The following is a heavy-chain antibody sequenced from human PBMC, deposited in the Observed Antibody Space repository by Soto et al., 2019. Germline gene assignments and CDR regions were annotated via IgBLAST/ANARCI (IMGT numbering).Heavy chain of an antibody. CDR2: IKDDGSDK. J-gene: IGHJ4*02. Sequence: EVRLVESGGGLVQPGGSLRLSCAASGFTFSVSWMSWVRQAPGKGPEWLANIKDDGSDKYYVDSVEGRFTISRDNATNTISLQMHSMIADDKAIYYCARDASTGSYIYWGQGTLVTVSS. CDR1: GFTFSVSW. V-gene: IGHV3-7*01. D-gene: IGHD6-19*01. CDR3: ARDASTGSYIY.